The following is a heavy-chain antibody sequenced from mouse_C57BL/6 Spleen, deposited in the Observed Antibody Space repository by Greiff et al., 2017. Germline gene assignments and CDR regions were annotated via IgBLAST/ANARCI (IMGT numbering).Heavy chain of an antibody. CDR1: GYTFTSYW. V-gene: IGHV1-52*01. CDR2: IDPSDSET. CDR3: ARRKPSYYGNSDYYAVDY. J-gene: IGHJ4*01. Sequence: QVQLQQPGAELVRPGSSVKLSCKASGYTFTSYWMHWVKQRPIQGLEWIGNIDPSDSETHYNQKFKDKATLTVDKSSSTAYMQLSSLTSEDSAVYYSARRKPSYYGNSDYYAVDYWGQGTLVTVSS. D-gene: IGHD2-10*01.